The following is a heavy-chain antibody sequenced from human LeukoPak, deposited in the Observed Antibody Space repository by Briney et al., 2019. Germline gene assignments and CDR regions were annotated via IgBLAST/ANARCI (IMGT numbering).Heavy chain of an antibody. CDR2: IYYSGST. CDR3: ATYTIRDCTNGVCHLPYYYYYYGMDV. CDR1: GGSISSYY. J-gene: IGHJ6*02. V-gene: IGHV4-59*01. D-gene: IGHD2-8*01. Sequence: PSETLSLTCTVSGGSISSYYWSWIRQPPGKGLEWIGYIYYSGSTNYNPSLKSRVTISVDTSKNQFSLKLGSVTAADTAVYYCATYTIRDCTNGVCHLPYYYYYYGMDVWGQGTTVTVSS.